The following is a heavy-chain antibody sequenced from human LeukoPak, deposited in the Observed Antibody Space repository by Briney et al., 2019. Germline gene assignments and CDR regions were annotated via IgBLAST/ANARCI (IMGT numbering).Heavy chain of an antibody. J-gene: IGHJ4*02. Sequence: GESLRLSCAASGFTFKKYWMNWVRQVPGKGLECLANIKEDGSETYYADSVKGRFTISRDNPKNLLFLQINSLRVEDTAVYYCARETPRRGEARDGYRWGQGTLVTVSS. D-gene: IGHD5-24*01. V-gene: IGHV3-7*01. CDR1: GFTFKKYW. CDR2: IKEDGSET. CDR3: ARETPRRGEARDGYR.